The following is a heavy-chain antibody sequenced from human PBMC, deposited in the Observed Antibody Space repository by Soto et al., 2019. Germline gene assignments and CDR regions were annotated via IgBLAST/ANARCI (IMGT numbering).Heavy chain of an antibody. CDR1: GFTFNNYA. J-gene: IGHJ3*01. CDR2: ISPNGDST. D-gene: IGHD4-17*01. CDR3: AKVRLTDYLRYSPLL. Sequence: PGGSLRLSCAASGFTFNNYAMNWVRQAPGRGLEWVSIISPNGDSTYYADSVKGRFTISRDNSQNTVFLQMNSLRAEDTAIYFCAKVRLTDYLRYSPLLWGQGTLVTVSS. V-gene: IGHV3-23*01.